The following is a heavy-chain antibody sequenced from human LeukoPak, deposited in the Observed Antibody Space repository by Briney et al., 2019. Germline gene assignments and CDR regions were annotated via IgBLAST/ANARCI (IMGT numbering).Heavy chain of an antibody. D-gene: IGHD2-21*02. CDR3: AGDCGGDCYPLNWFDP. J-gene: IGHJ5*02. Sequence: GGSLRLSCAASGFTFSSYSMNWVRQAPGKGLEWVSSISSSSSYIYYADSVKGRFTISRDNAKNSLYLQMNSLRAEDTVVYYCAGDCGGDCYPLNWFDPWGQGTLVTVSS. CDR1: GFTFSSYS. CDR2: ISSSSSYI. V-gene: IGHV3-21*01.